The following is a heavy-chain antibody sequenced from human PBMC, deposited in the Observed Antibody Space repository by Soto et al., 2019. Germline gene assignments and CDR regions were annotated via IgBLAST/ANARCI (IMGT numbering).Heavy chain of an antibody. J-gene: IGHJ6*02. Sequence: PGGSLRLSCAASGFTFNDHYMTWIRQAPGKGLEWVSFISSDSIYTNSADSVKGRFTISRDNAKNLLYLQMSSLRVEDTAVYYCARDSTGSGLDYGMDVWGQGTKVAVSS. CDR2: ISSDSIYT. CDR1: GFTFNDHY. D-gene: IGHD3-10*01. CDR3: ARDSTGSGLDYGMDV. V-gene: IGHV3-11*06.